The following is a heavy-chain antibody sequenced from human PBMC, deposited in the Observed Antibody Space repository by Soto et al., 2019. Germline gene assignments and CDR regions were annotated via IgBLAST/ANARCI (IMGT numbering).Heavy chain of an antibody. CDR2: IYYSGST. Sequence: SETLSLTCAVSGGSISSYYWSWIRQPPGKGLEWIGYIYYSGSTNYNPSLKSRVTISVDTSKNQFSLKLSSVTAADTAVYYCARGTTMVRGVITPYYYYYYMDVWGKGTTVTVSS. CDR3: ARGTTMVRGVITPYYYYYYMDV. V-gene: IGHV4-59*01. CDR1: GGSISSYY. D-gene: IGHD3-10*01. J-gene: IGHJ6*03.